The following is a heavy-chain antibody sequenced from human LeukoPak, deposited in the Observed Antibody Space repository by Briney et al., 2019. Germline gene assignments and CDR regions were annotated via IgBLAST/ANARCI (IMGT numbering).Heavy chain of an antibody. V-gene: IGHV3-7*01. CDR2: IKQDGSEK. CDR3: AREGSSSWSSYYYYYYMDV. J-gene: IGHJ6*03. CDR1: GFTFSSYW. D-gene: IGHD6-13*01. Sequence: GGSLRLSCAASGFTFSSYWMSWVRQAPGKGLEWVANIKQDGSEKYYVDSVKGRFTISRDNAKNSLYLQINSLRAEDTAVYYCAREGSSSWSSYYYYYYMDVWGKGTTVTVSS.